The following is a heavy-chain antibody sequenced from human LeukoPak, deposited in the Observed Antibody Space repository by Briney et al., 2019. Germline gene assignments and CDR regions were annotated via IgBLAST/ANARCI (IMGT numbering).Heavy chain of an antibody. V-gene: IGHV4-39*07. Sequence: SETLSLTCTVSGGSISSSSYYWGWIRQPPGKGLEWIGSIYYSGSTYYNPSLKSRVTISVDTSKNQFSLKLSSVTAADTAVYYCARGRYYYDSSGYPNWFDPWGQGTLVTVSS. D-gene: IGHD3-22*01. CDR3: ARGRYYYDSSGYPNWFDP. CDR1: GGSISSSSYY. J-gene: IGHJ5*02. CDR2: IYYSGST.